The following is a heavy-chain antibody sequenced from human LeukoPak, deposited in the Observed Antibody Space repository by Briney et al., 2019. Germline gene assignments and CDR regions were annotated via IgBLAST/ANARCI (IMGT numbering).Heavy chain of an antibody. J-gene: IGHJ3*02. CDR3: ARDTRALTIFGVVYAFDI. CDR1: GYTFTSYG. Sequence: ASVKVSCKASGYTFTSYGISWVRQAPGQGLEWMGRISAYNGNTNYAQKLQGRVTMTTDTPTSTAYMELRSLRSDDTAVYYCARDTRALTIFGVVYAFDIWGQGTMVTVSS. CDR2: ISAYNGNT. D-gene: IGHD3-3*01. V-gene: IGHV1-18*01.